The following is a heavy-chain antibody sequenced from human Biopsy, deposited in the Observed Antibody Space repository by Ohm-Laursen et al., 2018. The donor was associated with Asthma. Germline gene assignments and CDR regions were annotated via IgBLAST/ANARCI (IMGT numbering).Heavy chain of an antibody. CDR2: HDHEEGGT. J-gene: IGHJ4*02. D-gene: IGHD4-17*01. CDR3: ASDFPKDYVRYNFQF. Sequence: ASVKVSCKISGYSLTDLSVHWVRQAPGQGLEWMGGHDHEEGGTVNARRFQGRVTMTEDTSTDTAYMELSSLSSDDTAVYYCASDFPKDYVRYNFQFWGQGTLVTGSS. CDR1: GYSLTDLS. V-gene: IGHV1-24*01.